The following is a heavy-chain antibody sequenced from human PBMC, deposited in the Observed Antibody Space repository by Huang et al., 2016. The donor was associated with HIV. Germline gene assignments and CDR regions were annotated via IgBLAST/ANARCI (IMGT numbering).Heavy chain of an antibody. V-gene: IGHV3-23*01. J-gene: IGHJ5*02. D-gene: IGHD2-15*01. CDR1: GFPFSSYA. Sequence: EVQLLESGGGLVQPGGSLRLSCAASGFPFSSYALGWVRPAPGKGLVWVSASSGSGGSTYYADCVKGRFTISRDNSKNTLYLQMNSLRAEDTAVYYCAKSGYCSGGSSYLEGFDPWGQGTLVTVSS. CDR3: AKSGYCSGGSSYLEGFDP. CDR2: SSGSGGST.